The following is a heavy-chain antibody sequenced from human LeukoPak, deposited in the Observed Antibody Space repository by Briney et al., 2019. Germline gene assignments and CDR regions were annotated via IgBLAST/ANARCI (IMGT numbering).Heavy chain of an antibody. Sequence: GGSLRLSCAASEFTVSSNYMSWVRQAPGKGLEWVSLTHSGGSTYYADSVKGRFTISRDNSKNTLYLQMNSLRAEDTAVYYCARASYSSGWPDAFDIWGQGTMVTVSS. CDR1: EFTVSSNY. D-gene: IGHD6-19*01. CDR2: THSGGST. V-gene: IGHV3-66*01. J-gene: IGHJ3*02. CDR3: ARASYSSGWPDAFDI.